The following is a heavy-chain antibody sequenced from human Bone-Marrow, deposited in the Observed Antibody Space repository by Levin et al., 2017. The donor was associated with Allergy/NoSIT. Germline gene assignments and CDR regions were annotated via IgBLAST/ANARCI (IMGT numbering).Heavy chain of an antibody. CDR3: SRRSRIKNYGVVPNGMDV. Sequence: ASVKVSCEASGYIFSDYDINWLRQGNGQGFEWMGWMNPKTGNTGSAEKFKGRVSLTRNTSISTAYMELSSLTSEDTAGYYWSRRSRIKNYGVVPNGMDVCVQGTTVAVSS. CDR1: GYIFSDYD. D-gene: IGHD3-3*01. J-gene: IGHJ6*02. V-gene: IGHV1-8*01. CDR2: MNPKTGNT.